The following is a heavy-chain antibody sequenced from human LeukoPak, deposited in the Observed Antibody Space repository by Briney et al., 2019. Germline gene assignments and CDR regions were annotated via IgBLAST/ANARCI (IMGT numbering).Heavy chain of an antibody. Sequence: GGSLRLSCAASGFTFSSYWMNWVRQAPGKGLEWVANIKEDGSEKYYVDSVKGRFTISGDNAKNSLYLQMSSLRAEDTAVYYCATNYFTNWGQGTLVTVSS. CDR2: IKEDGSEK. D-gene: IGHD2/OR15-2a*01. J-gene: IGHJ4*02. CDR1: GFTFSSYW. V-gene: IGHV3-7*01. CDR3: ATNYFTN.